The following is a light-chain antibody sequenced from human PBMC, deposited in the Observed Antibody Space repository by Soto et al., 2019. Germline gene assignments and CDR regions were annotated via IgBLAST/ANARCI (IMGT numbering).Light chain of an antibody. J-gene: IGKJ2*01. V-gene: IGKV4-1*01. CDR1: QSVLSSSNNKNY. CDR3: QQYYSISYT. Sequence: DIVMTQSPDSLAVSLGERATINRKSSQSVLSSSNNKNYLAWYQQKPGQPPKLLIYWASTRESGVPDRFSGSGSGTDFTLTISSLQAEDVAVYYCQQYYSISYTFGQGTKLEI. CDR2: WAS.